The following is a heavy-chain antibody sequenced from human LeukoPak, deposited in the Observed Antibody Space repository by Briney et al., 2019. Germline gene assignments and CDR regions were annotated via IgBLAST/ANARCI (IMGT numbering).Heavy chain of an antibody. Sequence: GESLKISCKGSGYRFANYWIGWVRQMPGKGLEWMGIFYPGDSSTKYSPSFQGQVTISADKSISTAYLQWSSLKASDTAMYYCARGDPTGGNYHTLDYWGQGTLVSVPS. CDR2: FYPGDSST. V-gene: IGHV5-51*01. D-gene: IGHD5-24*01. CDR3: ARGDPTGGNYHTLDY. J-gene: IGHJ4*02. CDR1: GYRFANYW.